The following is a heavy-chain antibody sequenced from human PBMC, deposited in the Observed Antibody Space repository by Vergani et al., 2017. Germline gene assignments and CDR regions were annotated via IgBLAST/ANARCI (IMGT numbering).Heavy chain of an antibody. J-gene: IGHJ6*03. CDR2: ISARYPST. CDR3: AKEGRVWVPAGKYYYYYYMDV. V-gene: IGHV3-23*01. CDR1: GFTFSACP. Sequence: EVQLLQSGGGVIQPGGSVRLSCAASGFTFSACPMTWVRQAPGKGLEWVSAISARYPSTYYADSVKGRFTISRDNSKNTLYLQMNSLRAEDTAVYYCAKEGRVWVPAGKYYYYYYMDVWGKGTTVTVSS. D-gene: IGHD2-2*01.